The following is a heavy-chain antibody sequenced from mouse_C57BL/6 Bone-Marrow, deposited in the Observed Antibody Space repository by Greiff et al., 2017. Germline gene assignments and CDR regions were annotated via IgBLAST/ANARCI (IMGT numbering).Heavy chain of an antibody. CDR2: INYDGSST. Sequence: EVQLQESEGGLVQPGSSMKLSCTASGFTFSDYYMAWVRQVPEKGLEWVANINYDGSSTYYLDSLKSRFIISRDNAKNILYLQMSSLKSEDTATYYCAREDRPWYFDVWGTGTTGTVSS. CDR1: GFTFSDYY. J-gene: IGHJ1*03. CDR3: AREDRPWYFDV. V-gene: IGHV5-16*01.